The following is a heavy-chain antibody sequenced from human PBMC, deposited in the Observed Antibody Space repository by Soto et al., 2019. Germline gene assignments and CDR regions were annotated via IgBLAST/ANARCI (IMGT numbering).Heavy chain of an antibody. V-gene: IGHV3-48*03. CDR3: VYGYYFDS. J-gene: IGHJ4*02. D-gene: IGHD3-10*01. CDR1: GFTFSAYE. Sequence: GGSLRLSCAASGFTFSAYEMNWVRQTPGRGLEWVSFISNTGSTLYYADSVKGRFTISRDNAKNSLFLQMNSLRADDTAVYYCVYGYYFDSWGQGTLETVSS. CDR2: ISNTGSTL.